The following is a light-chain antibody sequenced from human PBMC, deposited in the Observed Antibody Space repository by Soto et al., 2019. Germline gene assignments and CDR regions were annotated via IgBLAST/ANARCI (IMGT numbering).Light chain of an antibody. V-gene: IGKV3-11*01. J-gene: IGKJ2*01. CDR3: QQCSTWTPGYT. CDR2: DAS. Sequence: ELVLTQYPATLSLYPGERATLSCRASQSVSSYLAWYQQQHGQAPRLLSYDASNKATGIAARFSGSGSGTDVPLSISTLEPEDFAGYYCQQCSTWTPGYTFGQGTKLETK. CDR1: QSVSSY.